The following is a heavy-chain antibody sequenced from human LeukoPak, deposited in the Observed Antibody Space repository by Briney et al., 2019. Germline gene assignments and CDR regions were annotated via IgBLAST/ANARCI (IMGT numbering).Heavy chain of an antibody. CDR3: ARGATYYDFWSGYYPIDYYYYYMDV. D-gene: IGHD3-3*01. J-gene: IGHJ6*03. V-gene: IGHV1-8*03. CDR1: GYTFTSYD. Sequence: VASVKVSCKASGYTFTSYDINWVRQATGQGLGWMGWMNPNSGNTGYAQKFQGRVTITRNTSISTAYMELSSLRSEDTAVYYCARGATYYDFWSGYYPIDYYYYYMDVWGKGTTVTVSS. CDR2: MNPNSGNT.